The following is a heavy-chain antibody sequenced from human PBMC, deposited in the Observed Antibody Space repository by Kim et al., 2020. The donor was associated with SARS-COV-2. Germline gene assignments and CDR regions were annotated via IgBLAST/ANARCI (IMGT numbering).Heavy chain of an antibody. V-gene: IGHV1-24*01. D-gene: IGHD5-18*01. Sequence: YEQKFQGRVTMTEDTSTDTAYMELSSLRSEDTAVYYCATSTVMVPSNWFDPWGQGTLVTVSS. J-gene: IGHJ5*02. CDR3: ATSTVMVPSNWFDP.